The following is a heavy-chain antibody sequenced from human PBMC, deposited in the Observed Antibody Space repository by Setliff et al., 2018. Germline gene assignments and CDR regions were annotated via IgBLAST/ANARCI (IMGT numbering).Heavy chain of an antibody. Sequence: PSETLSLTCTVSGGSISSSSYYWGWIRQPPGKGLEWIGSIYYSGSTYYNPSLKSRVTISVDTSKNQFSLKLSSVTAADTAVYCCARFAGSSWVDYWGQGTLVTVSS. CDR2: IYYSGST. D-gene: IGHD6-13*01. J-gene: IGHJ4*02. V-gene: IGHV4-39*07. CDR1: GGSISSSSYY. CDR3: ARFAGSSWVDY.